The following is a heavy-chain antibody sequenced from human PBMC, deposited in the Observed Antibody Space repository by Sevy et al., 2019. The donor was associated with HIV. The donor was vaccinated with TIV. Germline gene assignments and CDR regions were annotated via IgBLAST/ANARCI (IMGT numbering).Heavy chain of an antibody. Sequence: ASVKVSCKASGYTFTSYGISRVRQAPGQGLEWMGWISAYNGNTNDAQKLQGRVTMTTDTSTSTAYMELRSLRSDDTAVYYCARDRGEQWLVYFDYWGQGTLVTVSS. CDR3: ARDRGEQWLVYFDY. V-gene: IGHV1-18*01. D-gene: IGHD6-19*01. J-gene: IGHJ4*02. CDR2: ISAYNGNT. CDR1: GYTFTSYG.